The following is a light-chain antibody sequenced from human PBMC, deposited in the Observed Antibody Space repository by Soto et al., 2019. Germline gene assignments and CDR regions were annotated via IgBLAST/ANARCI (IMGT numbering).Light chain of an antibody. CDR1: QIISNW. Sequence: IQMTQSPSTLSGSVGDRVTITCRASQIISNWLAWYQQRPGKAPKLLIYAASSLQSGVPSRFSGSGSGTDFTLTISSLQPEDSATYYCLQDYNYPLTFGGGTKVDIK. J-gene: IGKJ4*01. CDR3: LQDYNYPLT. CDR2: AAS. V-gene: IGKV1-6*01.